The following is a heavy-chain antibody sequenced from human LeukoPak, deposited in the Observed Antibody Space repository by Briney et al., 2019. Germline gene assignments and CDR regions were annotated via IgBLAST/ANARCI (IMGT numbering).Heavy chain of an antibody. CDR3: ARTTDTAMVYYYYYYVDV. Sequence: ASVKVSCKASGYTFTSYGINWVRQAPGQGLEWMGWISAYNGNTNYAQKLQGRVTMTTDTSASTAYMELRSLRSDDTAVYYCARTTDTAMVYYYYYYVDVWGKGTTVTISS. V-gene: IGHV1-18*01. CDR2: ISAYNGNT. D-gene: IGHD5-18*01. J-gene: IGHJ6*03. CDR1: GYTFTSYG.